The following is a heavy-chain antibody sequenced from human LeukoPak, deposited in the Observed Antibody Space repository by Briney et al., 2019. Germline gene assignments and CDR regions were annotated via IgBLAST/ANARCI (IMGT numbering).Heavy chain of an antibody. CDR2: IYNSGST. CDR1: GGSFNNYY. Sequence: SETLSLTCTVSGGSFNNYYWSWIRQPPGKGLEWIGGIYNSGSTNYNPSLKSRVTISVDTSKNQFSLKLSSVTAADTAVYYCVRGRECMADICAGGKAIDISGQGRMVCVSS. D-gene: IGHD2-8*01. CDR3: VRGRECMADICAGGKAIDI. V-gene: IGHV4-4*07. J-gene: IGHJ3*02.